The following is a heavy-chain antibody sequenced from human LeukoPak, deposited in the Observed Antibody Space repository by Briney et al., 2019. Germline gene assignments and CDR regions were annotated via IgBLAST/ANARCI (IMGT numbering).Heavy chain of an antibody. Sequence: PSETLSLTCTVSGGSISSSSYYWGWIRQPPGKGLEWIGSIYYSGSTYYDPSLKSRVTISVDTSKNQFSLKLSSVTAADTAVYYCARESIAVAETTYDYWGQGTLVTVSS. V-gene: IGHV4-39*07. CDR1: GGSISSSSYY. CDR2: IYYSGST. CDR3: ARESIAVAETTYDY. J-gene: IGHJ4*02. D-gene: IGHD6-19*01.